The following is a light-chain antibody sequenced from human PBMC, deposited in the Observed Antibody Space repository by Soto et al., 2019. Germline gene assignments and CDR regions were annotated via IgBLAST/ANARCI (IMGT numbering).Light chain of an antibody. CDR3: AAWDDNLSGRVV. J-gene: IGLJ2*01. CDR1: SSNIGSNF. V-gene: IGLV1-47*01. CDR2: RNN. Sequence: QSVLTQPPSASGTPGQRVTLSFSGSSSNIGSNFVYWYQQLPGTAPKLLIYRNNQRPSGVPDRFSDSKSGTSASLAISGLRSEDEADYYCAAWDDNLSGRVVFGGGTKLTVL.